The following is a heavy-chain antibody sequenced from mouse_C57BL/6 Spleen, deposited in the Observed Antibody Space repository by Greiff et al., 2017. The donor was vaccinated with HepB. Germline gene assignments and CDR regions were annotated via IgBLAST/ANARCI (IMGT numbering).Heavy chain of an antibody. Sequence: DVQLVESGGGLVKPGGSLKLSCAASGFTFSSYAMSWVRQTPEKRLEWVATISDGGSYIYYPDNVKGRFTISRDNAKNNLYLQMSHLKSEDTAMYYCARDKDGFAYWGQGTLVTVSA. CDR2: ISDGGSYI. J-gene: IGHJ3*01. CDR1: GFTFSSYA. CDR3: ARDKDGFAY. V-gene: IGHV5-4*01.